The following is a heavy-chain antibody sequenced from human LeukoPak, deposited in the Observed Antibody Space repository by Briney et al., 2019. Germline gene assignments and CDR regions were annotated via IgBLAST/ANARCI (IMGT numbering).Heavy chain of an antibody. CDR2: IIPIFGTA. D-gene: IGHD3-10*01. CDR1: GGTFSSYA. CDR3: ARRYYGSGPHSYYFDY. V-gene: IGHV1-69*13. Sequence: SVKVSCKASGGTFSSYAISGVRQAPGQGLEWMGGIIPIFGTANYAQKFQGRVTITADESTSTAYMELSSLRSEDTAVYYCARRYYGSGPHSYYFDYWGQGTLVTVSS. J-gene: IGHJ4*02.